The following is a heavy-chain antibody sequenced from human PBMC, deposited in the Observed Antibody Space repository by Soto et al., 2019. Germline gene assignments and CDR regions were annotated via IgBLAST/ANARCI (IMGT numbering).Heavy chain of an antibody. CDR2: INPNSGGT. D-gene: IGHD2-2*01. V-gene: IGHV1-2*04. CDR1: GYTFTGYY. Sequence: ASVKVSCKASGYTFTGYYMHWVRQAPGQGLEWMGWINPNSGGTNYAQKFQGWVTMTRDTSISTAYMELSRLRSDDTAVYYCAREGHCSSTSCYDYWGQGTLVTVSS. CDR3: AREGHCSSTSCYDY. J-gene: IGHJ4*02.